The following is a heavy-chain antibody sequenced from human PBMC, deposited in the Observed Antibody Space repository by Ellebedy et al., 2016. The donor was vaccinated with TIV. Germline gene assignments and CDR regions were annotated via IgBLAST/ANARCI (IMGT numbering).Heavy chain of an antibody. Sequence: GESLKISXAASGFTFSSYSMNWVRQAPGKGLEWVAVISYDGSNKYYADSVKGRFTISRDNSKNTLYLQMNSLRAEDTAVYYCASFFPTQTTVTWFDPWGQGTLVTVSS. CDR3: ASFFPTQTTVTWFDP. CDR2: ISYDGSNK. CDR1: GFTFSSYS. D-gene: IGHD4-17*01. J-gene: IGHJ5*02. V-gene: IGHV3-30*03.